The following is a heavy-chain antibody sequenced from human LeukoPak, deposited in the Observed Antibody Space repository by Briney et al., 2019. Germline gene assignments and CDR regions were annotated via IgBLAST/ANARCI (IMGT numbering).Heavy chain of an antibody. V-gene: IGHV1-2*02. CDR3: ARVAVTTDAFVI. Sequence: ASVKVSCKATGCAFTGYYMHWVRQAPGQGLEWMGWINPNSGGTNYAQKFQGRVTMTRDTSISTAYMELSRLRSDDTAVYYCARVAVTTDAFVIWGQRTMVTVSS. J-gene: IGHJ3*02. D-gene: IGHD4-11*01. CDR1: GCAFTGYY. CDR2: INPNSGGT.